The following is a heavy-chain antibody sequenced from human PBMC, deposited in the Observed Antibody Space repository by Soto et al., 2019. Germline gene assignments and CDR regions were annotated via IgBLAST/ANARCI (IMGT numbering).Heavy chain of an antibody. J-gene: IGHJ6*02. D-gene: IGHD2-21*02. CDR2: IYYSGST. V-gene: IGHV4-31*03. Sequence: QVQLQESGPGLVKPSQTLSLTCTVSGGSISSGGYFWSWIRQHPGKGLEWIGFIYYSGSTYYNPSLKCRGTRSVDTSKNHFSLELSSVTAADTAVYYCASEGAPPDCSDGMYVWGQGTTVTVSS. CDR3: ASEGAPPDCSDGMYV. CDR1: GGSISSGGYF.